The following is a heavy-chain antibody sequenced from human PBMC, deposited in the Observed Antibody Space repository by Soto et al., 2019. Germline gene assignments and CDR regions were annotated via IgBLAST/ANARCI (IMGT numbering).Heavy chain of an antibody. CDR1: GGTFSSYA. CDR2: IIHIFGTA. D-gene: IGHD3-10*01. CDR3: ARASSGGSGRGGMDV. J-gene: IGHJ6*02. V-gene: IGHV1-69*01. Sequence: QVQLVQSGAAVKKPGSSVKVSCKASGGTFSSYAISWVRQDPGQGLECMGGIIHIFGTANFAQKFQCRVTITADESTSTAYIELGSLRSEDTAVYYCARASSGGSGRGGMDVWVQGPTVTVSS.